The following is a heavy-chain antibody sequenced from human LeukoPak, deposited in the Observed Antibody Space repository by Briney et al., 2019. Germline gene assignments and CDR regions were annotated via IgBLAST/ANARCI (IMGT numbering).Heavy chain of an antibody. J-gene: IGHJ5*02. D-gene: IGHD3-10*01. CDR2: IYYSGST. CDR3: ARDQFYGSGSYHVDP. Sequence: SETLSLTCTVSAGSISSSHYNWGWIRQPPGKGLEWIGDIYYSGSTYYNPSLKSRVTISVDTSKNQFSLKLSSVTAADTAVYYCARDQFYGSGSYHVDPWGQGTLVTVSS. CDR1: AGSISSSHYN. V-gene: IGHV4-39*07.